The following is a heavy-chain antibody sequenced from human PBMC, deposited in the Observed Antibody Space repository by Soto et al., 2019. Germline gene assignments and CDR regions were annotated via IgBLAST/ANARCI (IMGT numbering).Heavy chain of an antibody. D-gene: IGHD2-2*01. CDR1: GGAISSGGYA. CDR3: ARVPDR. CDR2: IYHSGST. Sequence: TLSLTCAVSGGAISSGGYAWSWIRQPPGKGLEWIGYIYHSGSTYYNPSLKSRVTISVDRSKNQFSLKLSSVTAADTAVYYCARVPDRWGQGTLVTVSS. J-gene: IGHJ5*02. V-gene: IGHV4-30-2*01.